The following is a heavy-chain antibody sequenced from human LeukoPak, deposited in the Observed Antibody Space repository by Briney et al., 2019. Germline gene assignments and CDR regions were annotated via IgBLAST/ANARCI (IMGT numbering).Heavy chain of an antibody. J-gene: IGHJ4*02. CDR3: AKIRGSGWYGPIDY. D-gene: IGHD6-19*01. CDR1: GFTFRSYA. Sequence: GGSLRLSCAASGFTFRSYAMHWVRQAPGKGLEWVAFIRYDGSNKYYAESVKGRFTISRDNSKNTLYLQMNSLRAEDTAVYYCAKIRGSGWYGPIDYWGQGTLVTVSS. V-gene: IGHV3-30*02. CDR2: IRYDGSNK.